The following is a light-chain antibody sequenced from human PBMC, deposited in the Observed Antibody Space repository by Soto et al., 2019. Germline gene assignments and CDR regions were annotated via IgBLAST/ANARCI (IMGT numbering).Light chain of an antibody. V-gene: IGKV1-39*01. J-gene: IGKJ4*01. Sequence: DIQITQKPSSLSASVGDRVTITCRASQSISSYLNWYQQKPGKAPKLLIYAASSLQSGVPSRFSGSGSGTDFTLTISSLQPEDFATYYCQQSYITPLTFGGG. CDR1: QSISSY. CDR3: QQSYITPLT. CDR2: AAS.